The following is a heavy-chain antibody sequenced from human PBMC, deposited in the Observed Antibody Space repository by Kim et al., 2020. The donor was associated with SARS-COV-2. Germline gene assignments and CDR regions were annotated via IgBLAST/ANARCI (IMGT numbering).Heavy chain of an antibody. J-gene: IGHJ5*02. D-gene: IGHD2-2*01. V-gene: IGHV3-15*01. CDR3: TTEVVPAAMGKNWFDP. Sequence: VKGRFTISRDDSKNPLYLQMNSLKTADTAVYYCTTEVVPAAMGKNWFDPWGQGTLVTVSS.